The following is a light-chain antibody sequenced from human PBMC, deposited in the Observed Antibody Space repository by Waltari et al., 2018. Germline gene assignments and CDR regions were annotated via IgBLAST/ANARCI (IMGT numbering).Light chain of an antibody. CDR1: QSVSSY. CDR2: DAS. Sequence: EIVLTQSPATLSLSPGERATLSCRASQSVSSYLAWYQQKPGQDPRLLIYDASNRATGIPARFSGSGSGTDFTLTISSLEPEDFAVYYFQQRSNWPPITFGQGTRLEIK. V-gene: IGKV3-11*01. CDR3: QQRSNWPPIT. J-gene: IGKJ5*01.